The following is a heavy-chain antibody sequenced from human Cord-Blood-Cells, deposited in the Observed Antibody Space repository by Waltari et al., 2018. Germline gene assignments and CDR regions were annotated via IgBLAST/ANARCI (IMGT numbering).Heavy chain of an antibody. Sequence: QVQLVQSGAEVKKHGSSVKVSCKASSSTVSSYAIIWVRTAPGQGLELMGGIIPIFGTANYAQKFQGRVTITADESTSTAYMELISLRSEDTAVYYCARDSPGNARYGMDVWGQGTTVTVSS. CDR3: ARDSPGNARYGMDV. D-gene: IGHD6-6*01. V-gene: IGHV1-69*01. J-gene: IGHJ6*02. CDR1: SSTVSSYA. CDR2: IIPIFGTA.